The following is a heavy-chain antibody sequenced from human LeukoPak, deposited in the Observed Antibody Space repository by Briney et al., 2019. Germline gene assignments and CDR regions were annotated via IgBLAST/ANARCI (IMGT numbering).Heavy chain of an antibody. CDR2: LSHDESNK. D-gene: IGHD2-21*01. V-gene: IGHV3-30*18. J-gene: IGHJ4*02. CDR3: TKVAYYSDGGAHPGDY. Sequence: AGSLRLSCAASGFTFSSNGMHWVRQAPGEGLKWVAVLSHDESNKYYADSVKGRFTISSDNSKDSLYLQMNSLRAEDTALYYGTKVAYYSDGGAHPGDYWGQGTLVAVSS. CDR1: GFTFSSNG.